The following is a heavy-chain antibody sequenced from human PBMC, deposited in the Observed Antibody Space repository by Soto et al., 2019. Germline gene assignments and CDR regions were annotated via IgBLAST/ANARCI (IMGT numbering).Heavy chain of an antibody. J-gene: IGHJ4*02. V-gene: IGHV3-7*01. D-gene: IGHD3-16*02. Sequence: GGSLRLSCAASGFTFSSYSMNWVRQAPGKGLEWVASINNDGSEKHYVDSVKGRFTISRDNAKNSLYLQMNSLRVEDTAVYYCARVYYDYIWGSYPLVYWGQGTLVTVSS. CDR2: INNDGSEK. CDR1: GFTFSSYS. CDR3: ARVYYDYIWGSYPLVY.